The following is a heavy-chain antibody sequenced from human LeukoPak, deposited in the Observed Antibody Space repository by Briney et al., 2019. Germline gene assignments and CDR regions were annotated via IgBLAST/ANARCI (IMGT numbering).Heavy chain of an antibody. D-gene: IGHD3-22*01. V-gene: IGHV1-69*13. J-gene: IGHJ5*02. CDR3: ARDRFRDSSGYRFNWFDP. CDR1: GGTFSSYA. CDR2: TIPVFGTA. Sequence: ASVKVSCKASGGTFSSYAISWVRQAPGQGLEWMGGTIPVFGTAIYAQKFQGRVTITADESTSTAYMELSTLRSEDTAVYYCARDRFRDSSGYRFNWFDPWGQGTLVTVSS.